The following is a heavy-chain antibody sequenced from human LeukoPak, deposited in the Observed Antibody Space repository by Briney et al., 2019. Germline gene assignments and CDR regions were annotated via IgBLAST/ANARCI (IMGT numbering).Heavy chain of an antibody. J-gene: IGHJ4*02. D-gene: IGHD5-18*01. Sequence: PGGSLRLSCAASGFTFSQYCMTWVRQAPGKGLEWVAEIIQDGSGKYYGDSVKGRFTISRDNAKNSVYLQMNSLRAEDTAVYYCARGEDTALDYWGQGTLVTVSS. CDR3: ARGEDTALDY. V-gene: IGHV3-7*01. CDR1: GFTFSQYC. CDR2: IIQDGSGK.